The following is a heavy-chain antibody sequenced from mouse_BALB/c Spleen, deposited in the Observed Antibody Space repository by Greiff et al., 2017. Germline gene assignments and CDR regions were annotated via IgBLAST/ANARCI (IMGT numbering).Heavy chain of an antibody. CDR2: ISYSGST. CDR1: GYSITSDYA. D-gene: IGHD1-1*01. V-gene: IGHV3-2*02. J-gene: IGHJ4*01. Sequence: EVQLQQSGPGLVKPSQSLSLTCTVTGYSITSDYAWNWIRQFPGNKLEWMGYISYSGSTSYNPSLKSRISITRDTSKNQFFLQLNSVTTEDTATYYCARGYYGSSEYYYAMDYWGQGTSVTVSS. CDR3: ARGYYGSSEYYYAMDY.